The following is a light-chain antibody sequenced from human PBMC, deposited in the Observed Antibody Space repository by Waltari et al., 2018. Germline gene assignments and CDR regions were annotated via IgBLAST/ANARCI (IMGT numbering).Light chain of an antibody. V-gene: IGLV1-47*01. CDR1: SSNIGSNY. CDR3: AAWDDRLTVVV. J-gene: IGLJ2*01. CDR2: TNS. Sequence: QSVLTQPPSASGPPGQRVTISCSGSSSNIGSNYVYWYQQLTGTAPKLLIYTNSERPSVVSDRFSGSKSGTSASLAISGLRSEYEGDYFCAAWDDRLTVVVFGGGTKLTVL.